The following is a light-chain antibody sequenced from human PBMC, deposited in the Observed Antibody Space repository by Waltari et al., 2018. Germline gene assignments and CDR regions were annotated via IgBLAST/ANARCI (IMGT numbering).Light chain of an antibody. J-gene: IGKJ3*01. CDR1: RRVKSN. CDR2: RAS. CDR3: QHYNNWPLFT. Sequence: TVLIQSPHTLSVSPGERATLSCTANRRVKSNLAWYQQKPVQAPRVLIYRASTRAAGTPARFSGSGSGTDFTLTISSLQSEDFAVYYCQHYNNWPLFTFGPGTTVDV. V-gene: IGKV3D-15*01.